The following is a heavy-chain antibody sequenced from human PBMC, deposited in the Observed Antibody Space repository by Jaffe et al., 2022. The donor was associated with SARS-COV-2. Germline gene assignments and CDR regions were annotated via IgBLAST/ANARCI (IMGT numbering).Heavy chain of an antibody. CDR3: VKDIGGYDGSGSYFVN. Sequence: EVQLVESGGGLVQPGRSLRLSCAASGFIFDEYAMHWVRQAPGKGLEWVSGISWNSVSVAYADSLKGRFTISRDNAKNSLYLQMSSLRVEDTALYYCVKDIGGYDGSGSYFVNWGQGTLVSVSS. D-gene: IGHD3-10*01. V-gene: IGHV3-9*01. J-gene: IGHJ4*02. CDR1: GFIFDEYA. CDR2: ISWNSVSV.